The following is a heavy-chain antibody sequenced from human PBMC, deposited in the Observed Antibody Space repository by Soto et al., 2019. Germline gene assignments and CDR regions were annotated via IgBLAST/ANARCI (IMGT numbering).Heavy chain of an antibody. CDR1: GFTFDDYA. J-gene: IGHJ5*02. CDR2: ISWNSGSI. CDR3: AKDRLGYSSSRVFWFDP. Sequence: EVQLVESGGGLVQPGRSLRLSCAASGFTFDDYAMHWVRQAPGKGLEWVSGISWNSGSIGYADSVKGRFTISRDNAKNSLYLQMKSLRAEDTALYYCAKDRLGYSSSRVFWFDPWGQGTLVAVSS. V-gene: IGHV3-9*01. D-gene: IGHD6-6*01.